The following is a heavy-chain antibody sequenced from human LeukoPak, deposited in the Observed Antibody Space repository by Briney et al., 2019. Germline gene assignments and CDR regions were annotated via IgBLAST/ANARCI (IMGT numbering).Heavy chain of an antibody. Sequence: GGSLRLSCAASGFTFSGFAMSWVRQAPGKGLEWVSTISGSGGTTNYADSVKGRFTFSRDNSKNTLYLQMNSLRAEDTAVYYCTKDLPDYGDYIEGYWGQGTLVTVSS. CDR3: TKDLPDYGDYIEGY. CDR2: ISGSGGTT. V-gene: IGHV3-23*01. D-gene: IGHD4-17*01. J-gene: IGHJ4*02. CDR1: GFTFSGFA.